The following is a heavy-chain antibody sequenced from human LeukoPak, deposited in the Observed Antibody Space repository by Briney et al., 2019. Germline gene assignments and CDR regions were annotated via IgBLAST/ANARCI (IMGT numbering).Heavy chain of an antibody. V-gene: IGHV5-51*01. D-gene: IGHD4-17*01. CDR3: ARRADYGDYEGGGWFDP. J-gene: IGHJ5*02. CDR1: GYSFTSYW. CDR2: IYPGDSDT. Sequence: GESLKISCKGSGYSFTSYWIGWVRQMPGKGLEWMGIIYPGDSDTRYSPSFQGQVTISADKSISTAYLQWSSLKASDTAMYYCARRADYGDYEGGGWFDPWGQGALVTVSS.